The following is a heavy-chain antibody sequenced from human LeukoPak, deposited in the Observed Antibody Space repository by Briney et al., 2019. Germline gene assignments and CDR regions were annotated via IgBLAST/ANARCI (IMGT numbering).Heavy chain of an antibody. J-gene: IGHJ5*02. V-gene: IGHV4-59*12. D-gene: IGHD3-10*01. CDR3: ARGYGSGSNWFDP. Sequence: PSETLSLTCTVSGGSITPYYWSWIRQPPGKGLEWIGYIYYSGSTNYNPSLQSRVTMSVDTSKNQLSLKLNSVTAADTAVYYCARGYGSGSNWFDPWGQGTLVIVSS. CDR1: GGSITPYY. CDR2: IYYSGST.